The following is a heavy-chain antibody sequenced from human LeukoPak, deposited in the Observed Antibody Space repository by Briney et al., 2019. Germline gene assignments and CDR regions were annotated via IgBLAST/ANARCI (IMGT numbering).Heavy chain of an antibody. J-gene: IGHJ6*03. CDR2: ISAYNGNT. CDR1: GYTFTGYG. Sequence: ASVKVSCKASGYTFTGYGISWVRQAPGQGLEWMGWISAYNGNTNYAQKLQGRVTMTTDTSTSTAYMELRSLRSDDTAVYYCARDQDGDYYMDVWGKGTTVTVSS. V-gene: IGHV1-18*01. D-gene: IGHD4-17*01. CDR3: ARDQDGDYYMDV.